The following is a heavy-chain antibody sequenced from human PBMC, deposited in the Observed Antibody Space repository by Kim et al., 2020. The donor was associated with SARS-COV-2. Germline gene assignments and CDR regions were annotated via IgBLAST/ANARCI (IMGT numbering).Heavy chain of an antibody. CDR1: GGSISSYY. J-gene: IGHJ6*02. CDR2: IYYSGST. Sequence: SETLSLTCTVSGGSISSYYWSWIRQPPGKGLEWIGYIYYSGSTNYNPSLKSRVTISVDTSNNQFSLKLSSVTAADTAVYYCATLTYSYGSYYYYGMDVWGQGTTVTVSS. CDR3: ATLTYSYGSYYYYGMDV. V-gene: IGHV4-59*01. D-gene: IGHD5-18*01.